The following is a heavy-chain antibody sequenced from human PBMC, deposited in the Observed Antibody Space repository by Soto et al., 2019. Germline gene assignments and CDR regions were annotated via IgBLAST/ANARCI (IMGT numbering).Heavy chain of an antibody. V-gene: IGHV4-30-4*01. CDR2: IYYSGST. CDR1: GVSINSGDYY. D-gene: IGHD4-17*01. CDR3: ARAKGLVTVTTSWFDP. J-gene: IGHJ5*02. Sequence: QVQLQESGPGLVKPSQTLSLTCTVSGVSINSGDYYWSWIRQPPGKGLEGIGYIYYSGSTYYNPYLKSRVSISADTSKNQFSLKLSSVTAADTAVYYCARAKGLVTVTTSWFDPWGQGTLVTVSS.